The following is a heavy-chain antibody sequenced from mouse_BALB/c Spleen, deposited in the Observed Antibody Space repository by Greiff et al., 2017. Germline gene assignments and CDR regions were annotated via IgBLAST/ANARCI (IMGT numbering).Heavy chain of an antibody. V-gene: IGHV5-17*02. CDR1: GFTFSSFG. CDR2: ISSGSSTI. J-gene: IGHJ4*01. CDR3: ARAYGLDY. Sequence: EVMLVESGGGLVQPGGSRKLSCAASGFTFSSFGMHWVRQAPEKGLEWVAYISSGSSTIYYADTVKGRFTISRDNPKNTLFLQMTSLRSEDTAMYYCARAYGLDYWGQGTSVTVSS.